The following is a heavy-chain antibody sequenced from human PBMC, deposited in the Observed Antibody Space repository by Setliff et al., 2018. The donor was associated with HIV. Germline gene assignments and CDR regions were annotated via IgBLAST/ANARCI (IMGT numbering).Heavy chain of an antibody. Sequence: LSLTCTVSGDSISTYCWIWIRQPPGKGLEWIGNIYTSGSTNYNPSLKSRVTISVDTSKNQFSLKLSSVTAADTAVYYSATSAESGFGIHWGVFNIWGQGTRVTVSS. CDR1: GDSISTYC. V-gene: IGHV4-4*09. CDR2: IYTSGST. CDR3: ATSAESGFGIHWGVFNI. J-gene: IGHJ3*02. D-gene: IGHD3-10*01.